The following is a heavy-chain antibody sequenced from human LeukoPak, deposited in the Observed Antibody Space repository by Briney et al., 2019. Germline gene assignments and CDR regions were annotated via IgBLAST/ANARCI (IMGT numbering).Heavy chain of an antibody. CDR3: ARHEHSLAEAIY. V-gene: IGHV4-4*02. J-gene: IGHJ4*02. CDR2: IYHSGST. CDR1: GGSISSSNW. Sequence: SETLSLTCAVSGGSISSSNWWSWVRQPPGKGLEWIGEIYHSGSTNYNPSLKSRVTISVDKSKNQFSLKLSSVTAADTGVYYSARHEHSLAEAIYWGQGTLVTVSS. D-gene: IGHD2-15*01.